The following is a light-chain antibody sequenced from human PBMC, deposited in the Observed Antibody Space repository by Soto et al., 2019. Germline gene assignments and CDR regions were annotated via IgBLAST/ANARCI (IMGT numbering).Light chain of an antibody. J-gene: IGLJ2*01. V-gene: IGLV4-69*01. Sequence: QPVLTQSPSASASLGASVKLTCTLSSGHSTYAIAWHQQQPEKGPRYLMKVNSDGSHSKGDGIPDRFSGSSSGAERYLTISSLQSEDEADYYCQTRGTGFVLFGGGTKVTVL. CDR1: SGHSTYA. CDR3: QTRGTGFVL. CDR2: VNSDGSH.